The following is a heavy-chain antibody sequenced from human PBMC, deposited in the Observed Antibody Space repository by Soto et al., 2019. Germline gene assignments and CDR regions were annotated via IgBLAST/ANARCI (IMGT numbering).Heavy chain of an antibody. V-gene: IGHV1-46*01. Sequence: GASVKVSCKASGYTFISYYMHWVRQAPGQGLEWMGIINPSGGSTSYAQKFQGRVTMTRDTSTSTVYMELSSLTSEDTAVYYCARLLYSGYPTNDYWGQGTLVTVSS. CDR2: INPSGGST. D-gene: IGHD5-12*01. CDR1: GYTFISYY. J-gene: IGHJ4*02. CDR3: ARLLYSGYPTNDY.